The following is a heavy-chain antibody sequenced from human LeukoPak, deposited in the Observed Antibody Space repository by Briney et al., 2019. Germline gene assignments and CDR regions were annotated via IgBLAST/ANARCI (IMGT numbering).Heavy chain of an antibody. Sequence: GGSLRLSCAASGFTVSSNYMSWVRQAPGKELEWVSVIYSGGSTYYADSVKGRFTISRDNSKNTLYLQMNSLRAEDTAVYYCARGCGSDSSGGGCDYWGQGTLVTVSS. V-gene: IGHV3-53*01. CDR2: IYSGGST. D-gene: IGHD2-15*01. CDR1: GFTVSSNY. CDR3: ARGCGSDSSGGGCDY. J-gene: IGHJ4*02.